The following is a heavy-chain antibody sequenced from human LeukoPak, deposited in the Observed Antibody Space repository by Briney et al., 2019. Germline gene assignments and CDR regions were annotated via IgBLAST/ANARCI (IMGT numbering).Heavy chain of an antibody. J-gene: IGHJ4*02. CDR3: ARRYCSSTSCSYDY. D-gene: IGHD2-2*01. CDR1: GGSISSYY. Sequence: SETLSLTCTVSGGSISSYYWSWIRQPPGKGLEWIGYIYYSGCTNYNPSLKSRVTISVDTSKTQFSLKLSSVTAADTAVYYCARRYCSSTSCSYDYWGQGTLVIVSS. V-gene: IGHV4-59*01. CDR2: IYYSGCT.